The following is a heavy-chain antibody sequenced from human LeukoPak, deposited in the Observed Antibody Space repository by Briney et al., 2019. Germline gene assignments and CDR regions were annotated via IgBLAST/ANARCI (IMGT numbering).Heavy chain of an antibody. CDR3: SRGTYPYSSDN. V-gene: IGHV3-74*01. D-gene: IGHD3-10*01. Sequence: GGSLRLSCAAPGFTFSNYYMHWVRQAPGKGLLWISHINGDGSSTGYADSAKGRFTISRDNAKNILYLQMNSLRAEDTAVYYCSRGTYPYSSDNWGQGALVTVSS. CDR2: INGDGSST. CDR1: GFTFSNYY. J-gene: IGHJ4*02.